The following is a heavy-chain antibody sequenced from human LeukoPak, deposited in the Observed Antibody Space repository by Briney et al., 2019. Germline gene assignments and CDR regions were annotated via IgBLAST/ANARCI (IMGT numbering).Heavy chain of an antibody. Sequence: PGGSLRLSCAASGFTIDDYAMHWVRQAPGKGLEWVSGISWNSGNIGYADSVKGRFTISRDNSNNSLFVQMNSLRAEDTAVYFCAKSRSGSANWALQIFDNRGQGTLVTVSS. CDR2: ISWNSGNI. D-gene: IGHD1-1*01. J-gene: IGHJ4*02. V-gene: IGHV3-9*01. CDR3: AKSRSGSANWALQIFDN. CDR1: GFTIDDYA.